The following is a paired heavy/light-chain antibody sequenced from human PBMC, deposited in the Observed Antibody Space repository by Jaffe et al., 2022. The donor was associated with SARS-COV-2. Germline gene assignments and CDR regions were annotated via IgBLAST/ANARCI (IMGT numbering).Light chain of an antibody. J-gene: IGKJ3*01. CDR2: DAS. CDR3: QQRSNWPPYT. Sequence: EIVLTQSPATLSLSPGERATLSCRASQSVSSYLAWYQQKPGQAPRLLIYDASNRATGIPARFSGSGSGTDFTLTISSLEPEDFAVYYCQQRSNWPPYTFGPGTKVDIK. CDR1: QSVSSY. V-gene: IGKV3-11*01.
Heavy chain of an antibody. CDR2: ISYDGSNK. V-gene: IGHV3-30-3*01. J-gene: IGHJ3*02. Sequence: QVQLVESGGGVVQPGRSLRLSCAASGFTFSSYAMHWVRQAPGKGLEWVAVISYDGSNKYYADSVKGRFTISRDNSKNTLYLQMNSLRAEDTAVYYCARDGAYCSSTSCYRWVRAFDIWGQGTMVTVSS. CDR3: ARDGAYCSSTSCYRWVRAFDI. CDR1: GFTFSSYA. D-gene: IGHD2-2*01.